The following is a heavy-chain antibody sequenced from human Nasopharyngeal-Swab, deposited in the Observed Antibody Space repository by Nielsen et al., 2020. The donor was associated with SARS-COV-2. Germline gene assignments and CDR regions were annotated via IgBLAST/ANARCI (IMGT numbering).Heavy chain of an antibody. Sequence: GGSLRLSCAASGFIFSSYWVHWVRQAPGKGLVWVSRIKSDGSSTSYADSVKGRFTISRDNAKNTLFLQMNSLRAEDTAVYYCARESIAAAGPGMDVWGQGTTVTVSS. V-gene: IGHV3-74*01. CDR3: ARESIAAAGPGMDV. CDR1: GFIFSSYW. D-gene: IGHD6-13*01. J-gene: IGHJ6*02. CDR2: IKSDGSST.